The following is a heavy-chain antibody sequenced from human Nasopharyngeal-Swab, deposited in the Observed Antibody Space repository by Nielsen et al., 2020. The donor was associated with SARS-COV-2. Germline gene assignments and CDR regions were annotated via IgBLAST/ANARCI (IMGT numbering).Heavy chain of an antibody. D-gene: IGHD2-21*02. Sequence: GGSLRLSCVASGFTFSIYEMNWVRQAPGKGLEWVSYISNSGGTRYYAESVKGRFTISRDNANNTVYLQMNSLRAEDTAVYYCTRGCGGDCHGIDYWGRGTLVTVSS. CDR2: ISNSGGTR. J-gene: IGHJ4*02. CDR3: TRGCGGDCHGIDY. CDR1: GFTFSIYE. V-gene: IGHV3-48*03.